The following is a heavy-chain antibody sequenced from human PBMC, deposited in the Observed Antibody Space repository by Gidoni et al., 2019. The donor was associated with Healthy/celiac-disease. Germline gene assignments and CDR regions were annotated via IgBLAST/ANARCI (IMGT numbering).Heavy chain of an antibody. V-gene: IGHV2-70*01. J-gene: IGHJ4*02. CDR2: IDWDDDK. CDR3: ARMPVYSSGWDGLDY. D-gene: IGHD6-19*01. Sequence: QVTLRESGPALVKPTQTLTLTCTFSGFSLSTSGMCVSWIRQPPGKALEWLALIDWDDDKYYSTSLKTRLTISKDTSKNQVVLTMTNMDPVDTATYYCARMPVYSSGWDGLDYWGQGTLVTVSS. CDR1: GFSLSTSGMC.